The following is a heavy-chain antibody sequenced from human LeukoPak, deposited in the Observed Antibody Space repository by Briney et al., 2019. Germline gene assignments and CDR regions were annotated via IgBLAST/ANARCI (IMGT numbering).Heavy chain of an antibody. CDR3: TRPYSGYGMGV. J-gene: IGHJ6*02. V-gene: IGHV3-73*01. Sequence: PGGSLKLSCAASGFTFSGSAMHWVRQASGKGLEWVGRIRSKANSYATAYAASVKGRFTISRDDSKNTAYLQMNSLKTEDTAVYYCTRPYSGYGMGVWGQGTTVTVSS. D-gene: IGHD1-26*01. CDR1: GFTFSGSA. CDR2: IRSKANSYAT.